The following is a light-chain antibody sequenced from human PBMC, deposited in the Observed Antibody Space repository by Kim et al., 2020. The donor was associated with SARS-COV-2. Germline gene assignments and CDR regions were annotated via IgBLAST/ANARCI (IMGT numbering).Light chain of an antibody. CDR3: MQALQTPPS. CDR2: LAS. V-gene: IGKV2-28*01. CDR1: QSLLHNNAYNY. J-gene: IGKJ2*03. Sequence: EPASISVRSSQSLLHNNAYNYLEWYLQKPGQSPQLLMFLASNRASGVPDRFSGSGSGTDFTLKISRVEAEDVGIYYCMQALQTPPSFGQGTKLEI.